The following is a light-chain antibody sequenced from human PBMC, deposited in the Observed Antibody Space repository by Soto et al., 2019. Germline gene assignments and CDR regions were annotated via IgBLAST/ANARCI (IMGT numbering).Light chain of an antibody. CDR3: QVWDVVSDHVV. CDR1: NIASKD. V-gene: IGLV3-21*02. J-gene: IGLJ2*01. CDR2: DDS. Sequence: SYGLTQPPSVSVAPGQTATITCGGDNIASKDVHWYQQKPGQAPVLVVYDDSDRPSGIPERISGSNSGNTATLTISRVEAGDEADYYCQVWDVVSDHVVFGGGTKLTVL.